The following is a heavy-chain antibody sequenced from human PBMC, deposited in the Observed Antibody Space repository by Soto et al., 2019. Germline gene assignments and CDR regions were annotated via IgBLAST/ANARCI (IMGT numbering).Heavy chain of an antibody. D-gene: IGHD6-6*01. CDR1: GGSISTDY. Sequence: QVQLQESGPGLVRPSETLSLTCTVSGGSISTDYWTWIRQPPRKGLEWIGYIYYTGSTDYNPSLKSRVTISIGTAKNQFSLKLNSVTAADTAVYYCARGTEDSSAHYYSYGMDVWGQGTTVTVS. CDR2: IYYTGST. CDR3: ARGTEDSSAHYYSYGMDV. V-gene: IGHV4-59*01. J-gene: IGHJ6*02.